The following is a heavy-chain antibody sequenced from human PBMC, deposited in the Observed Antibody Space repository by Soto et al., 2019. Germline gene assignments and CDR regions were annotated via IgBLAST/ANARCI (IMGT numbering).Heavy chain of an antibody. D-gene: IGHD3-22*01. J-gene: IGHJ3*02. Sequence: SESLSLTCAVYGGSVSGYYWSWIRQPPGKGLEWIGEINHIGSTNYNPSLKSRVTISVDTSKNQFSLKLSSVTAADTAVYYCARPQTYYYDSSGSDAFDIWGQGTMVTVSS. CDR2: INHIGST. V-gene: IGHV4-34*01. CDR1: GGSVSGYY. CDR3: ARPQTYYYDSSGSDAFDI.